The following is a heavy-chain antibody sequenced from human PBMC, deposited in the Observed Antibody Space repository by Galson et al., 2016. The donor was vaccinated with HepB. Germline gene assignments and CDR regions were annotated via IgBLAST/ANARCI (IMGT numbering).Heavy chain of an antibody. V-gene: IGHV3-21*06. CDR1: GFTFSTYD. CDR2: ISRGGDDK. Sequence: SLRLSCAASGFTFSTYDMNWVCQAPGKGLEWVSFISRGGDDKYYTDSLRGRFTISRDDAKNLLYLQINSLTVEYTAVYYCARGLRLRDSNVVVPPAPDYWGQGTLVTVSS. CDR3: ARGLRLRDSNVVVPPAPDY. J-gene: IGHJ4*02. D-gene: IGHD2-2*01.